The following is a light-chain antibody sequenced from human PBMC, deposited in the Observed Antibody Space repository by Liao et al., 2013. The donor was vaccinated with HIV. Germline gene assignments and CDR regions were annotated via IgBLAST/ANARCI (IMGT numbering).Light chain of an antibody. CDR2: KDS. CDR3: QAWDSPHVV. J-gene: IGLJ2*01. Sequence: SYELTQPPSVSVAPGKTARITCGGNNIGTKSVHWYQQKPGQAPLLVIYKDSERPSGIPERFSGSNSGNTATLTISGTQAMDEADYYCQAWDSPHVVFGGGTKLTVL. V-gene: IGLV3-21*01. CDR1: NIGTKS.